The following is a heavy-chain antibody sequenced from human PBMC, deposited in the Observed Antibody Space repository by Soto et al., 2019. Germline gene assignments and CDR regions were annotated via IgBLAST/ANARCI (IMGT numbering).Heavy chain of an antibody. CDR1: GGSISSGDYC. CDR3: ARESLRMGVGP. J-gene: IGHJ5*02. V-gene: IGHV4-30-4*01. CDR2: IYHTGNT. Sequence: QVQLQESGPGLVKPSQTLSLSCNVSGGSISSGDYCWTWIRQPPGKGLEWIGCIYHTGNTDYNPSLKSRVTILVDTSKNQFSLEMSSVTAADTAVYYCARESLRMGVGPWGQGTPVTVSS. D-gene: IGHD3-16*01.